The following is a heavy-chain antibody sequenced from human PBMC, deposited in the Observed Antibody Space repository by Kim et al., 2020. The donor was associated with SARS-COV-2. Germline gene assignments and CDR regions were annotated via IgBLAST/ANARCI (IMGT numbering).Heavy chain of an antibody. Sequence: SVKVSCKASGGTFSSYAISWVRQAPGQGLEWMGGIIPIFGTANYAQKFQGRVTITADESTSTAYMELSSLRSEDTAVYYCARDYIVVVTLTENYYYGMDVWGQGTTVTVSS. V-gene: IGHV1-69*13. CDR3: ARDYIVVVTLTENYYYGMDV. CDR1: GGTFSSYA. D-gene: IGHD2-21*02. CDR2: IIPIFGTA. J-gene: IGHJ6*02.